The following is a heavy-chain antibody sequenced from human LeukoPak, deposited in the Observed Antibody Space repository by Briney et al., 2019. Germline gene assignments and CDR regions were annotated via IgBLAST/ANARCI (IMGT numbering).Heavy chain of an antibody. Sequence: GGSLRLSCAASGFTLNRYWMSWVRQAPGKGLEWGANINEDGGERHYVDSVKGRFTISRDNAKNSLYLQMNSLRAEDTAVYYCARGGNLENWGGGTLVTVSS. D-gene: IGHD1-14*01. CDR1: GFTLNRYW. V-gene: IGHV3-7*01. J-gene: IGHJ4*02. CDR2: INEDGGER. CDR3: ARGGNLEN.